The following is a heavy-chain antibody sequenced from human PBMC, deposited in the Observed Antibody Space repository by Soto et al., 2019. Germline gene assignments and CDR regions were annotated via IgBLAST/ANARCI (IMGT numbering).Heavy chain of an antibody. CDR1: GFTFSAFG. V-gene: IGHV3-64D*08. Sequence: PGGSLRLSCSASGFTFSAFGMHWVRQAPGKGLEYVSSISGDGVNTNYADSVRGRFTISRDNSKTTLYLQMTSLRDEDTAVYFCLKEKDIHSWFDYWGQGTLVTVSS. J-gene: IGHJ4*02. D-gene: IGHD2-15*01. CDR3: LKEKDIHSWFDY. CDR2: ISGDGVNT.